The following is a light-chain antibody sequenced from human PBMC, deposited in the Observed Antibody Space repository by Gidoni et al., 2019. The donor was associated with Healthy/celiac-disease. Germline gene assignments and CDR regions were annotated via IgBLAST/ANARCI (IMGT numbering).Light chain of an antibody. CDR3: QQRSNRPPLT. CDR2: DAS. V-gene: IGKV3-11*01. Sequence: IVLTQSPATLSLSPGERATLSCRASQSVSSYFAWYQQKPGQAPRLLIYDASNRATGIPARFSGSGSGTDFTLTISSLEPEDFAVYYCQQRSNRPPLTFGGGTKVEIK. J-gene: IGKJ4*01. CDR1: QSVSSY.